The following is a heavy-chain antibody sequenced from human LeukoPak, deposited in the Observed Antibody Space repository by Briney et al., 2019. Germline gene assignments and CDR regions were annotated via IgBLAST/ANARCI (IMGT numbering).Heavy chain of an antibody. CDR3: ARHTWTGSTYYYYYMDV. Sequence: SETLSLTCTVSGGSISSYYWSWIRQPPGKGLEWIGEINHSGSTNSNPSLKSRVTISLDTSKNQFSLKLSSVTAADTAVYYCARHTWTGSTYYYYYMDVWSKGTTVTVSS. J-gene: IGHJ6*03. D-gene: IGHD1-7*01. V-gene: IGHV4-34*01. CDR2: INHSGST. CDR1: GGSISSYY.